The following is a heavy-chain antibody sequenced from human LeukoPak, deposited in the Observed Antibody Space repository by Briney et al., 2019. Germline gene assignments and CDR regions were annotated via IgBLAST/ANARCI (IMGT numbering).Heavy chain of an antibody. CDR2: IYPGDSDT. CDR1: GYSFTSYW. Sequence: GESLKISCKGSGYSFTSYWIGWVRQMPGKGLEWMGIIYPGDSDTRYSPSFQGQVTLSADKSISTAYLQWSSLKASDTAMYYCARHQRGEYYDSSGRLADYWGQGTLVTVSS. D-gene: IGHD3-22*01. J-gene: IGHJ4*02. V-gene: IGHV5-51*01. CDR3: ARHQRGEYYDSSGRLADY.